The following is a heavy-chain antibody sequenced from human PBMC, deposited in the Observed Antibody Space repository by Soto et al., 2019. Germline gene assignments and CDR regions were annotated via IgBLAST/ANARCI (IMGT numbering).Heavy chain of an antibody. V-gene: IGHV3-23*01. D-gene: IGHD3-3*01. J-gene: IGHJ4*02. CDR1: VFTFSSYA. CDR3: AKEERFLEWSPLSGYFDY. CDR2: ISGSGGST. Sequence: PVGSLRLSCAASVFTFSSYAMSWVRQAPGKGLEWVSAISGSGGSTYYADSVKGRFTISRDNSKNTLYLQMNSLRAEDTAVYYCAKEERFLEWSPLSGYFDYWGQGTLVTVSS.